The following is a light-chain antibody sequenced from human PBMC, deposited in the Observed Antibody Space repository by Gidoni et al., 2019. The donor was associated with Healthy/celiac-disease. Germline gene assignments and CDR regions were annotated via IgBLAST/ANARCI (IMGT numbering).Light chain of an antibody. CDR2: GAS. V-gene: IGKV3-20*01. Sequence: EIVLTQSPGTLSLSPGERATLSCRASQSVSSSYLAWYQQKPGQAPRLLIYGASSRATGIPDRFSGSVSGTDFTLTISRLEPEDFAVYYCQQYGSYRTFGQGTKVEIK. CDR3: QQYGSYRT. CDR1: QSVSSSY. J-gene: IGKJ1*01.